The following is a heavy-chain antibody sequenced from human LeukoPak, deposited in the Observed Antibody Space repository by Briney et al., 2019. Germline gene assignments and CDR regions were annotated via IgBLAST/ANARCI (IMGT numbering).Heavy chain of an antibody. CDR1: GFTFSSYS. CDR3: ARVCALYCSSTRIWALGAFDI. J-gene: IGHJ3*02. D-gene: IGHD2-2*01. CDR2: ISSSSSYI. Sequence: PGGSLRLSCAASGFTFSSYSMNWVRQAPGKGLEWVSSISSSSSYIYYADSVKGRFTISRDNAKNSLYLQMNSLRAEDTAVYYCARVCALYCSSTRIWALGAFDIWGQGTMVTVSS. V-gene: IGHV3-21*01.